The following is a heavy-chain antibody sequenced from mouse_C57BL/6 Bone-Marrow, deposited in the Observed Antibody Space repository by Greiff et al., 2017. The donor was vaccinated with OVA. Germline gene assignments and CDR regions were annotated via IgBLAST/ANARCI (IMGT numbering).Heavy chain of an antibody. D-gene: IGHD1-1*01. J-gene: IGHJ1*03. CDR3: AREVGYYEGYFDV. Sequence: EVKLVESGGGLVKPGGSLKLSCAASGFTFSSYAMSWVRQTPEKRLEWVATISDGGSYTYYPDNVKGRFTISRDNAKNNLYLQMSHLKSEDTAMYYCAREVGYYEGYFDVWGTGTTVTVSS. CDR2: ISDGGSYT. CDR1: GFTFSSYA. V-gene: IGHV5-4*01.